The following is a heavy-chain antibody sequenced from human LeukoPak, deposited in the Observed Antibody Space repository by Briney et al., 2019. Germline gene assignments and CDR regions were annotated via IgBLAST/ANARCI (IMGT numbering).Heavy chain of an antibody. CDR3: TAYDSSGYLLIAP. Sequence: GGSLRLSCAASGFTFSSAAMHWVRQASGKGLEWVGRIRSKADSYATAYAASVKGRFTISRDDSKNTVYLQMNSLKPEDTAVYYFTAYDSSGYLLIAPWGQGTLVTVSS. J-gene: IGHJ5*02. CDR2: IRSKADSYAT. V-gene: IGHV3-73*01. CDR1: GFTFSSAA. D-gene: IGHD3-22*01.